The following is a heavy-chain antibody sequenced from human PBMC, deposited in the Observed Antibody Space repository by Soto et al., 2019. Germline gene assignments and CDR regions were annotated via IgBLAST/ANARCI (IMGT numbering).Heavy chain of an antibody. CDR2: IFDNRNT. Sequence: VQLQESGPGLVKPSETLSLTCIVSGGSISSHYWSWIRQPPGKGLEWIGYIFDNRNTNYNPSLRSRVSMSVDTSKNQFSLMLRSVSAADTAVYYCARSVAVSADYFYYGLDVGGHGTTVIVSS. V-gene: IGHV4-59*11. D-gene: IGHD6-19*01. J-gene: IGHJ6*02. CDR1: GGSISSHY. CDR3: ARSVAVSADYFYYGLDV.